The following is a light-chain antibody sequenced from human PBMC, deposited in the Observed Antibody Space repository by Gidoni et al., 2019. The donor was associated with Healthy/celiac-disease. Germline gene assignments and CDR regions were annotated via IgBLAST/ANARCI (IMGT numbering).Light chain of an antibody. CDR1: SSNIGAGYD. CDR2: GNS. J-gene: IGLJ1*01. Sequence: QSVLTQPPSVSGAPGQRVTISCTGSSSNIGAGYDVHWYQQLPGTAPKLLIYGNSNRPSGVPDRFADSKSGTSASLAITGLQAEDEADYYCQSYDSSLSGSDVFGTWTKVTVL. CDR3: QSYDSSLSGSDV. V-gene: IGLV1-40*01.